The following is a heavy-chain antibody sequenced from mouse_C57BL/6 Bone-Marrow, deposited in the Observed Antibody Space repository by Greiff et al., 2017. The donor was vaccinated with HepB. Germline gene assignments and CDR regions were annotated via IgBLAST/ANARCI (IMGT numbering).Heavy chain of an antibody. V-gene: IGHV1-55*01. J-gene: IGHJ3*01. CDR3: AWERWPPSWFAY. CDR1: GYTFTSYW. CDR2: IYPGSGST. D-gene: IGHD2-3*01. Sequence: QVQLQQPGAELVKPGASVKMSCKASGYTFTSYWITWVKQRPGQGLEWIGDIYPGSGSTNYNEKFKSKATLTVDTSSSTAYMQLSSLTSEDSAVYYCAWERWPPSWFAYWGQGTLVTVSA.